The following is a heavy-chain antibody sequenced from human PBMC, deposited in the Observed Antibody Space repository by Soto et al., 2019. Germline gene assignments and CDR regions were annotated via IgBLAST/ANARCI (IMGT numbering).Heavy chain of an antibody. CDR1: GGSISARSFH. V-gene: IGHV4-39*02. D-gene: IGHD1-1*01. CDR3: AREVDWNVAVFDY. Sequence: SETLSLTCSVSGGSISARSFHWGWIRLPPGEGLQWIGSISYDGTTDYNPSLKSRVTMSIDTSKNQFSLHLNSVTPEDTAVYYCAREVDWNVAVFDYWGQGALVTVSS. CDR2: ISYDGTT. J-gene: IGHJ4*02.